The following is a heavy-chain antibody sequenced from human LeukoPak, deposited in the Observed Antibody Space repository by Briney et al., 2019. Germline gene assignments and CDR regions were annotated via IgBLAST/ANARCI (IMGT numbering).Heavy chain of an antibody. Sequence: GASVKVSCKASGYTFTSYGISWVRQAPGQGLEWMGWISAYNGNTNYAQRLQGRVTMTTDTSTSTAYMELRSLRSDDTAVYYCATEGFGSGSDTNDYWGQGTLVAVSS. V-gene: IGHV1-18*01. CDR1: GYTFTSYG. CDR3: ATEGFGSGSDTNDY. CDR2: ISAYNGNT. D-gene: IGHD3-10*01. J-gene: IGHJ4*02.